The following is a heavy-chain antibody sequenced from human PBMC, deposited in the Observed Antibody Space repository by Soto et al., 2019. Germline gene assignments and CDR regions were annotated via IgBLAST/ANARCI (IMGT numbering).Heavy chain of an antibody. CDR1: GGTFGTYA. V-gene: IGHV1-69*11. CDR3: ARDESNYPGRYGMDV. J-gene: IGHJ6*02. CDR2: IIPILGTT. Sequence: SVKVSCKAPGGTFGTYAINWARQAPGQGLEWMGRIIPILGTTNYAQMFQGRVTITADESTSTAYVEVSSLRSEDTAVYYCARDESNYPGRYGMDVWGQGTTVTVSS. D-gene: IGHD3-10*01.